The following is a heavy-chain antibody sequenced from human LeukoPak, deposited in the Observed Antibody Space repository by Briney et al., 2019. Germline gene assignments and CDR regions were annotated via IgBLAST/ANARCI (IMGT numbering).Heavy chain of an antibody. J-gene: IGHJ4*02. V-gene: IGHV3-66*01. D-gene: IGHD6-13*01. CDR2: IYSGGST. Sequence: PGGSLRLSCAASGFTVSSSYMTWVRQAPGKGLEWVSVIYSGGSTHYAGSVKGRFTISRDNSKNTVYLQMNSLRAGDTAVYHCARAPYSSSWYFDYWGRGTLVTVSS. CDR1: GFTVSSSY. CDR3: ARAPYSSSWYFDY.